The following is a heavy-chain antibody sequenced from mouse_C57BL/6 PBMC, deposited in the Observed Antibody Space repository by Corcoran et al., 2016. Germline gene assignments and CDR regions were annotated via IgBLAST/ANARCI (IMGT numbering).Heavy chain of an antibody. CDR2: IYPGSGNT. V-gene: IGHV1-76*01. CDR3: ARWGTTVVDYYAMDY. Sequence: QVQLKQSGAELVRPGASVKLSCKASGYTFPDYYINWVKQRPGQGLEWIARIYPGSGNTYYNEKFKGKATLTAEKSSSTAYMQLSSLTSEDSAVYFCARWGTTVVDYYAMDYWGQGTSVTVSS. CDR1: GYTFPDYY. D-gene: IGHD1-1*01. J-gene: IGHJ4*01.